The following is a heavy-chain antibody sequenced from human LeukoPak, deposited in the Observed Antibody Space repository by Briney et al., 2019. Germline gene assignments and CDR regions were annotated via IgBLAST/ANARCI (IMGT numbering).Heavy chain of an antibody. D-gene: IGHD3-10*01. CDR1: GGSISSSSYY. CDR3: ASFNYYGSGSYYEFDY. V-gene: IGHV4-39*01. J-gene: IGHJ4*02. Sequence: PSETLSLTCTVSGGSISSSSYYWGWIRQPPGKGLEWIGSIYYSGSTYYNPSLKSRVTISVDTSKNQFSLKLSSVTAADTAVYYCASFNYYGSGSYYEFDYWGQGTLVTVSS. CDR2: IYYSGST.